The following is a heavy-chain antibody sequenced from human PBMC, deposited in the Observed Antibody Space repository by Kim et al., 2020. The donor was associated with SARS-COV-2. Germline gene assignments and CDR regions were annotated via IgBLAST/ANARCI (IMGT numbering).Heavy chain of an antibody. V-gene: IGHV3-53*01. CDR3: ARGDTAIDS. CDR2: GGDT. D-gene: IGHD5-18*01. J-gene: IGHJ4*02. Sequence: GGDTYYADTVKGRFTISRDKSKNTVYRQMNSLRVEDTAVYYCARGDTAIDSWGQGTLVTVSS.